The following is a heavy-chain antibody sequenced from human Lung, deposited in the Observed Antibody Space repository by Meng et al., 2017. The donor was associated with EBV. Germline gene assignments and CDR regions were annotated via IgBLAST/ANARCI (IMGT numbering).Heavy chain of an antibody. J-gene: IGHJ4*02. CDR1: GYTFDSYG. V-gene: IGHV1-18*01. D-gene: IGHD2-15*01. CDR3: ARDYSLDY. CDR2: ISAYDGNT. Sequence: QVRVVQAGGEVKKPGASVRVSCKASGYTFDSYGISWVRQAPGQGLEWMGWISAYDGNTNYARKFQDRVSMTTDTSTSTVYMELRSLRSDDTAVYYCARDYSLDYWGQGTLVTVSS.